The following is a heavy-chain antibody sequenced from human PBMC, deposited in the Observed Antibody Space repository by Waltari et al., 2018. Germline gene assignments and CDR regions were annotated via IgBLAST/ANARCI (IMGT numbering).Heavy chain of an antibody. D-gene: IGHD3-3*01. CDR2: INSDGSDT. Sequence: DVQLVESGGGLVQPGGSLRLSCAASGFTFSTFWMPWVRQAPGKGLVCVSRINSDGSDTAYADSVKGRFIISRDNAKNTVSLQMTRLRAEDTAIYYCVRNMDDSPGGPWGQGTLVTVSS. J-gene: IGHJ5*02. CDR1: GFTFSTFW. CDR3: VRNMDDSPGGP. V-gene: IGHV3-74*01.